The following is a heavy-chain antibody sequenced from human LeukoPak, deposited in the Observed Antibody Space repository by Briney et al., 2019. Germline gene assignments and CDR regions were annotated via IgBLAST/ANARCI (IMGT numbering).Heavy chain of an antibody. CDR1: GFTVSNND. Sequence: PGGSLRLSCAASGFTVSNNDMTWVRQAPGKGLEWVSVVYAGGSTEYAGSVKGRFTLSRDFFKNTLSLQMSSLRAEDTAVYFCARAFQYGSGTYPLSLWGQGTLVTVSS. V-gene: IGHV3-66*01. CDR3: ARAFQYGSGTYPLSL. J-gene: IGHJ4*02. CDR2: VYAGGST. D-gene: IGHD3-10*01.